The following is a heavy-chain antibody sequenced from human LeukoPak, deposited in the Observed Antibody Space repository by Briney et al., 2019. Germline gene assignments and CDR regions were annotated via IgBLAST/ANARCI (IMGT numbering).Heavy chain of an antibody. Sequence: GASVKVSCKASGYTFTGYYMHWVRQAPGQGLEWMGIINPSGGSTSYAQKFQGRVTMTRDTSTSTVYMELSSLRSEDTAVYYCATPGYSYGYHYYYYGMDVWGQGTTVTVSS. CDR2: INPSGGST. J-gene: IGHJ6*02. D-gene: IGHD5-18*01. CDR1: GYTFTGYY. CDR3: ATPGYSYGYHYYYYGMDV. V-gene: IGHV1-46*01.